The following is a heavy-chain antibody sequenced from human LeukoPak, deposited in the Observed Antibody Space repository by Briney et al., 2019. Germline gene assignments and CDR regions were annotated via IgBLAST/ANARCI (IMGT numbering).Heavy chain of an antibody. Sequence: SETLSLTCTVSGGSISSGDYYWSWIRQPPGKGLEWIGYIYYSGSTYYNPSLKSRVTISVDTSKNQFSLKLSSVTAADTAVYYCARPIGGDGPNRAFDIWGQGTMVTVSS. J-gene: IGHJ3*02. CDR3: ARPIGGDGPNRAFDI. V-gene: IGHV4-30-4*01. CDR1: GGSISSGDYY. CDR2: IYYSGST. D-gene: IGHD2-21*02.